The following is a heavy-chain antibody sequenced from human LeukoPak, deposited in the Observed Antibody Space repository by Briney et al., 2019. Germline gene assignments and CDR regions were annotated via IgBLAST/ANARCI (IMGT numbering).Heavy chain of an antibody. V-gene: IGHV4-61*02. Sequence: PSETLSLTCTVSGGSISSGSYYWSWIRQPAGKGLEWIGRIYTSGSTNYNPSLKSRVTISVDTSKNQFSLELSSVTAADTAVYYCARERYWFDPWGQGTLVTVSS. J-gene: IGHJ5*02. CDR2: IYTSGST. CDR1: GGSISSGSYY. CDR3: ARERYWFDP.